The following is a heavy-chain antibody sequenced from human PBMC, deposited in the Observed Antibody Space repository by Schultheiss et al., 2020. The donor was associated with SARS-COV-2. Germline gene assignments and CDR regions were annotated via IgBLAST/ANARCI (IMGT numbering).Heavy chain of an antibody. CDR1: GGSISSYY. CDR2: IYYSGST. V-gene: IGHV4-59*01. Sequence: SETLSLTCTVSGGSISSYYWSWIRQPPGKGLEWIGYIYYSGSTNYNPSLKSRVTISVDTSKNQFSLKLSSVTAADTAVYYCAREWYGAAAGGNYYYGMDVWGQGTTVTVSS. CDR3: AREWYGAAAGGNYYYGMDV. D-gene: IGHD6-13*01. J-gene: IGHJ6*02.